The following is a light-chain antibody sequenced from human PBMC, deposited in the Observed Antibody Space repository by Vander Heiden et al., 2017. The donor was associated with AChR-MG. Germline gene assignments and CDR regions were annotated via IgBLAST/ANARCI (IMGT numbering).Light chain of an antibody. V-gene: IGKV3-20*01. CDR2: GAS. J-gene: IGKJ1*01. CDR1: QSVSSSY. Sequence: EIVLTQSPGTLSSSPGERATLSCTASQSVSSSYLAWYQQKPDQAPRLLNYGASSRATGIPDRFSGSGSGTDFTLTISRLEPEDFAVYYCQQYGSSPWTFGQGTKVEIK. CDR3: QQYGSSPWT.